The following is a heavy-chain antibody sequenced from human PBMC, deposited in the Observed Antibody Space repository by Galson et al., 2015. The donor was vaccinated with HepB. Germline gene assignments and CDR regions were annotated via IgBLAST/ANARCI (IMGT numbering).Heavy chain of an antibody. CDR3: ARSAEQQHDAFDI. Sequence: SLRLSCAASGFTFSSYGMHWVRQAPGKGLEWVAVIWYDGSNKYYADSVKGRFTISRDNSKNTLYLQMNSLRAEGTAVYYCARSAEQQHDAFDIWGQGTMVTVSS. D-gene: IGHD6-13*01. CDR1: GFTFSSYG. CDR2: IWYDGSNK. J-gene: IGHJ3*02. V-gene: IGHV3-33*01.